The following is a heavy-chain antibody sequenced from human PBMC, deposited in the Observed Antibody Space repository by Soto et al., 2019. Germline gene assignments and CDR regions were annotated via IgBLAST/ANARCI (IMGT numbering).Heavy chain of an antibody. CDR2: ISGSGGST. D-gene: IGHD2-2*01. CDR1: GFTFSSYA. V-gene: IGHV3-23*01. CDR3: AKDRYCSSTSCPNWFDP. Sequence: PWGSLRLSCAASGFTFSSYAMSWVRQAPWKWLEWVSAISGSGGSTYYADSVKGRFTISRDNSKNTLYLQMNSLRAEDTAVYYCAKDRYCSSTSCPNWFDPWGQGTLVTVSS. J-gene: IGHJ5*02.